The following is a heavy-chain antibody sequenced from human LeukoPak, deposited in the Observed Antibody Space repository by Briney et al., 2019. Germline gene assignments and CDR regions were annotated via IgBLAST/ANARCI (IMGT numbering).Heavy chain of an antibody. CDR3: AGAIGA. J-gene: IGHJ5*02. V-gene: IGHV4-59*01. D-gene: IGHD3-10*01. Sequence: SETLSLTCTVSGGSISSYYWSWIRQPPGKGLEWIGYIYYSGSTNYNPSLKSRVTISVDTSKNQFSLKLSSVTAADTAVYYCAGAIGAWGQGTLVTVSS. CDR2: IYYSGST. CDR1: GGSISSYY.